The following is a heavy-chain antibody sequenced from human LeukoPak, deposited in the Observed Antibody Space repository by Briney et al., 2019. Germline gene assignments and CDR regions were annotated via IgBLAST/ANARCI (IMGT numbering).Heavy chain of an antibody. Sequence: PGGSLRLSCEASGFTFSSYWMSWVRQAPGKGLEWVAHIKEDESDEYYGDSVRGRFTASRDNAKNSVNLQMNSLRVEDTAVYYCARWRGRQSEFDYWGQGTLVTVSS. CDR2: IKEDESDE. J-gene: IGHJ4*02. V-gene: IGHV3-7*01. D-gene: IGHD1-1*01. CDR1: GFTFSSYW. CDR3: ARWRGRQSEFDY.